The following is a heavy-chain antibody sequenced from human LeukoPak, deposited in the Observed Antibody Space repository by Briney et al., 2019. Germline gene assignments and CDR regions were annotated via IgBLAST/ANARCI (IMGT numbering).Heavy chain of an antibody. J-gene: IGHJ4*02. CDR1: GYTFTSYH. CDR3: FAVAVFRGGFDY. D-gene: IGHD6-19*01. Sequence: ASVKVSCKASGYTFTSYHMHWVRQAPGQGLAWMGIINPSGGSTSYAQKFQGRVTMTRDTSTSTVYMELSSLRSEDTAVYYCFAVAVFRGGFDYWGQGTLVTVSS. V-gene: IGHV1-46*01. CDR2: INPSGGST.